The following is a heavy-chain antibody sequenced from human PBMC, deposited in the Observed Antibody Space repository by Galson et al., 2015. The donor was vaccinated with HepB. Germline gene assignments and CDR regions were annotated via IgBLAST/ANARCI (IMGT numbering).Heavy chain of an antibody. CDR1: GYTFTSYG. J-gene: IGHJ5*02. D-gene: IGHD6-13*01. CDR3: ARDWGYSSIGTPEKTEFDP. V-gene: IGHV1-18*01. CDR2: ISAYNGNT. Sequence: SVKVSCKASGYTFTSYGISWVRQAPGQGLEWMGWISAYNGNTNYAQKLQGRVTMTTDTSTSTAYMELRSLRSDDTAVYYCARDWGYSSIGTPEKTEFDPWGQGTLVTVSS.